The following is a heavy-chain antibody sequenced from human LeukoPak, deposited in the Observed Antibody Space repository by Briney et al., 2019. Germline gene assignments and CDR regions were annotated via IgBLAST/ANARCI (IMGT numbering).Heavy chain of an antibody. D-gene: IGHD4-17*01. J-gene: IGHJ6*03. Sequence: GGSLRLSCAASGFTFSSYEMNWVRQAPGKGLEWVSYISSSGSTIYYADSVKGRFTISRDNAKNSLYLQMNRLRAEDTAVYYCARAVTVTTPKATYYYYMDVWGKGTTVTIFS. V-gene: IGHV3-48*03. CDR2: ISSSGSTI. CDR1: GFTFSSYE. CDR3: ARAVTVTTPKATYYYYMDV.